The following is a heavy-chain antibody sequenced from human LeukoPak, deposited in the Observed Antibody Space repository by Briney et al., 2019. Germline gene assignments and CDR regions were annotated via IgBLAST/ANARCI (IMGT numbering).Heavy chain of an antibody. D-gene: IGHD7-27*01. V-gene: IGHV5-51*01. J-gene: IGHJ4*02. Sequence: GEPLQISCQAPGYVFTNYWIGWVRPLPGEGLEWMGIIYPGDSDTRYSPSFQGQVTISADNSINTAYLQWSSLKASDTAIYYCARRLTAEVWGQGTLVTVSS. CDR2: IYPGDSDT. CDR1: GYVFTNYW. CDR3: ARRLTAEV.